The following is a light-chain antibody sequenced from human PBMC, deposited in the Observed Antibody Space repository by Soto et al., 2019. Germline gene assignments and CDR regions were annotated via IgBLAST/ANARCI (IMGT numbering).Light chain of an antibody. CDR3: QQYGSSPWT. CDR2: GAS. J-gene: IGKJ1*01. Sequence: EIVMTQSPATLSVSPGERATLSCRASQGVRSNLAWYQQKPGQAPRLLIYGASSRATGIPDRFSGSGSGTDFTLTISRLEPEDFAVYYCQQYGSSPWTFGQGTKVEIK. CDR1: QGVRSN. V-gene: IGKV3-20*01.